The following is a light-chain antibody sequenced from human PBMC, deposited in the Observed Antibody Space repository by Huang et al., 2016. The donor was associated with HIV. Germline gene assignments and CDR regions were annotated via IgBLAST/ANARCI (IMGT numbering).Light chain of an antibody. Sequence: VLTQSPATLSLSPGEGATLSCRASQSLGDYLAWYQQKPGQAPRILIYDASNRATDIPARFSGSGSGTEFTLTISSLEPEDFAVYYCQQRAYWPITFGQGTRLEI. CDR1: QSLGDY. CDR3: QQRAYWPIT. CDR2: DAS. J-gene: IGKJ5*01. V-gene: IGKV3-11*01.